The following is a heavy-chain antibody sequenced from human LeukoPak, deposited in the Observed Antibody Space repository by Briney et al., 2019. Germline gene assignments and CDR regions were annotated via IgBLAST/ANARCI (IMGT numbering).Heavy chain of an antibody. Sequence: GGSLRLSCAASGFTVSSNYMSWVRQAPGKGLEWVSVIYSGGSTYYADSVKGRFTISRDNSKNTLYLQMNSLRAEDTAVYYCAKDVYSRRLDSMVDYWGQGTLVTVSS. CDR2: IYSGGST. CDR3: AKDVYSRRLDSMVDY. V-gene: IGHV3-53*01. D-gene: IGHD2-15*01. J-gene: IGHJ4*02. CDR1: GFTVSSNY.